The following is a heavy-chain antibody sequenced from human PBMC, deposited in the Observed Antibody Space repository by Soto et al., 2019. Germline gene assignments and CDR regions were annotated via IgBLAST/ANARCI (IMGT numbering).Heavy chain of an antibody. CDR3: ASPGVVTAIPGGAFDI. J-gene: IGHJ3*02. Sequence: PXVSLRLSCAASGFTFSSYSMNGVRQAPGKGLEWVSYISSSSSTIYYADSVKGRFTISRDKAKNSLYLQMNSLRDEDTAVYYCASPGVVTAIPGGAFDIWGQGTMVTVSS. CDR1: GFTFSSYS. D-gene: IGHD2-21*02. V-gene: IGHV3-48*02. CDR2: ISSSSSTI.